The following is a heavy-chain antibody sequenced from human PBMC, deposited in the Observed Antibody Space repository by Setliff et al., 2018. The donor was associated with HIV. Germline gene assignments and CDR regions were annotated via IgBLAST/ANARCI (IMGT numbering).Heavy chain of an antibody. CDR1: DDPISSYY. Sequence: SETLSLTCYVTDDPISSYYWSWVRQPAGKGLEWIGRLYVSGDTNYNPSLKSRVTMSLDTSKKHFSLKLKSVTAADTAVYYCAKISPRGYSDITTGRLTDPFDVWGPGTMVTVSS. CDR3: AKISPRGYSDITTGRLTDPFDV. V-gene: IGHV4-4*07. D-gene: IGHD3-9*01. J-gene: IGHJ3*01. CDR2: LYVSGDT.